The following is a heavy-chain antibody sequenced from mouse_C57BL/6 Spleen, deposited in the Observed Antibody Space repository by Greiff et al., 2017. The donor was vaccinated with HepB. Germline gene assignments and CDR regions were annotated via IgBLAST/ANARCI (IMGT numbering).Heavy chain of an antibody. Sequence: QVQLQPPGAELVKPGASVKMSRKASGYTFTSYWITWVKQRPGQGLAWIGDIYPGSGSTNYNEKFKSKATLTVDTSSSTSYMQLSSLTSEDSAVYYCASYDYGSSYWGQGTTLTVSS. D-gene: IGHD1-1*01. CDR2: IYPGSGST. J-gene: IGHJ2*01. CDR1: GYTFTSYW. CDR3: ASYDYGSSY. V-gene: IGHV1-55*01.